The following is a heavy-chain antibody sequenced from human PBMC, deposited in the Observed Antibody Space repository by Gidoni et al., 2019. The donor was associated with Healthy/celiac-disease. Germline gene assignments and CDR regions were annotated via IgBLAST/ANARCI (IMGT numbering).Heavy chain of an antibody. V-gene: IGHV3-23*01. CDR3: AKFPHYYDSSAGSDY. D-gene: IGHD3-22*01. CDR2: ISGSGGST. CDR1: GFTFSSYA. Sequence: EVQLLESGGGLVQPGGSLGLSCAASGFTFSSYAMSWVRQAPGKGLEWVSAISGSGGSTYYADSVKGRFTISRDNSKNTLYLQMNSLRAEDTAVYYCAKFPHYYDSSAGSDYWGQGTLVTVSS. J-gene: IGHJ4*02.